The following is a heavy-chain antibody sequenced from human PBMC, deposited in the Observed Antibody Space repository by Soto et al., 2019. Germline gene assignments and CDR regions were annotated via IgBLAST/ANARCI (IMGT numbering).Heavy chain of an antibody. V-gene: IGHV4-34*01. J-gene: IGHJ4*02. D-gene: IGHD3-3*01. CDR1: GGSFSGYY. CDR2: INHSGST. CDR3: ARVFRRLRFLEWLLYFDY. Sequence: PSGTLSLTCAVYGGSFSGYYWSWIRQPPGKGLEWIGEINHSGSTNYNPSLKSRVTISVDTSKNQFSLKLSSVTAADTAVYYCARVFRRLRFLEWLLYFDYWGQGTLVTVSS.